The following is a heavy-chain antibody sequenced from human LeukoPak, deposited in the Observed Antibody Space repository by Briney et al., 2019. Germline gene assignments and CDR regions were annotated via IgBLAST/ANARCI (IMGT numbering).Heavy chain of an antibody. Sequence: GGSLRLSCAAFEFNFSTYSMHWLRQAPGKGLEYVSSISDNGGSTYYADSVRGRFTISRDNSKNTLYLQMGSLRAEDTAVYYCAKVRTQSSSWSINDYWGQGTLVTVSS. CDR2: ISDNGGST. D-gene: IGHD6-13*01. CDR1: EFNFSTYS. V-gene: IGHV3-64*02. J-gene: IGHJ4*02. CDR3: AKVRTQSSSWSINDY.